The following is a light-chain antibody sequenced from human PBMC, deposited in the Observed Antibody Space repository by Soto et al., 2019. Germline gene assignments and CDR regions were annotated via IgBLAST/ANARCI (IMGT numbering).Light chain of an antibody. Sequence: QSVLTQPASVSGSPGQSITISCPGTISDVGGYNYVSWYQQHPGKAPKLMIYDVSNRPSGVSNRFSGSKSGNTASLTISGLQAEDEADYYCSSYTSSSTYVFGTGTKVTVL. CDR3: SSYTSSSTYV. CDR1: ISDVGGYNY. CDR2: DVS. V-gene: IGLV2-14*03. J-gene: IGLJ1*01.